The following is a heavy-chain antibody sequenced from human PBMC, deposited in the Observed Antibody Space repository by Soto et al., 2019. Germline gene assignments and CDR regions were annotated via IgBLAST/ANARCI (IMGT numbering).Heavy chain of an antibody. CDR3: AGVVGALGHWFDP. CDR1: GYTFTSYG. D-gene: IGHD1-26*01. V-gene: IGHV1-18*01. J-gene: IGHJ5*02. CDR2: ISAYNT. Sequence: QVQLVQSGAEVKKPGASVKVSCKASGYTFTSYGLSWVRQAPGQGLEWMGRISAYNTNYAQKLQGRVTMTTDTSTSTAYMELRSLRSDDTAVYYCAGVVGALGHWFDPWGQGTLVTVSS.